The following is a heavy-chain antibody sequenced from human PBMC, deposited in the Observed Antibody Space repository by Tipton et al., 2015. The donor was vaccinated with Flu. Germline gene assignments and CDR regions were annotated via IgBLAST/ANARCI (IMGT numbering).Heavy chain of an antibody. V-gene: IGHV4-4*07. CDR2: MSASGSS. CDR3: ARPHRQFSDNAFDI. J-gene: IGHJ3*02. CDR1: GDSMSSFY. Sequence: TLSLTCTVSGDSMSSFYWTWIRQPAGKGLEWIGRMSASGSSKYKPSLKSRVTMSVDTSKNQFSLTLTSVTAADTAVYYCARPHRQFSDNAFDIWGQGTKVTDSS. D-gene: IGHD5-24*01.